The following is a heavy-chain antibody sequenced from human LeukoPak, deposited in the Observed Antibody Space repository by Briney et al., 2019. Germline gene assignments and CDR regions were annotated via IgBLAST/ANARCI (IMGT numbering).Heavy chain of an antibody. CDR1: GFTFSSYE. J-gene: IGHJ6*02. CDR2: ISSSGGTI. CDR3: ARDRGTVTTFYYYGMDI. D-gene: IGHD4-17*01. V-gene: IGHV3-48*03. Sequence: GGSLRLSCAASGFTFSSYEMNWVRQAPGKGLEWVSYISSSGGTIYYADSVKGRFTISRDNAKNSLYLQMNSLRAEDTAVYYCARDRGTVTTFYYYGMDIWGQGTTVTVSS.